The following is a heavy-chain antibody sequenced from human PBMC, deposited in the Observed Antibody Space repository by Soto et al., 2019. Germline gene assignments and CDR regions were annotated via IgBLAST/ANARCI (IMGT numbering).Heavy chain of an antibody. D-gene: IGHD2-2*01. CDR3: ARGIFGAVGVPAAKYNGFGP. CDR2: INSDGSST. CDR1: GFTFSSYW. J-gene: IGHJ5*02. V-gene: IGHV3-74*01. Sequence: GGSLRLSCASSGFTFSSYWMHLVRQAPGKGLVWVSRINSDGSSTSYAASVKGRFTLSRDNAKNTLYLQMNSLRAEDTAVYYCARGIFGAVGVPAAKYNGFGPWGQGTLVTVSS.